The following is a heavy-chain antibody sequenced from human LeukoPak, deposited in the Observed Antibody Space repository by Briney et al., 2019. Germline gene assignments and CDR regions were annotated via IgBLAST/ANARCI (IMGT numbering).Heavy chain of an antibody. V-gene: IGHV3-73*01. Sequence: GGSLTLSCAASGFTFSGSAMHWVRQASGQGLEWVVCIRRKANSYATAYAASMKGRFTISRDDSKNTAYLQMNSLKTEDTAMYYCVRDNPRCCGVVPANIDDRWGQGTLVTVSS. J-gene: IGHJ5*02. CDR2: IRRKANSYAT. D-gene: IGHD2-21*02. CDR3: VRDNPRCCGVVPANIDDR. CDR1: GFTFSGSA.